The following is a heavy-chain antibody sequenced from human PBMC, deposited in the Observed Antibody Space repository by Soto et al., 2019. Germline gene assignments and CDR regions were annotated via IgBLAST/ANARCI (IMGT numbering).Heavy chain of an antibody. V-gene: IGHV1-8*01. Sequence: QVQLVQSGAEVTKPGASVKVSCKASGYTFTTYDINWVRQATGQGLAWLGWMSPNSGATGYAQKFQGRVNMTRDTSMTTAYMELSNLRSEDTAMYYCARGVDAGVDVWGQGTTVTVSS. D-gene: IGHD1-1*01. CDR2: MSPNSGAT. CDR3: ARGVDAGVDV. CDR1: GYTFTTYD. J-gene: IGHJ6*02.